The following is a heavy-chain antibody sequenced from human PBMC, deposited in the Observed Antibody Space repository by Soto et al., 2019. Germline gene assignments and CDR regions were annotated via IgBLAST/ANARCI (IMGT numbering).Heavy chain of an antibody. CDR1: GYTFTSYC. Sequence: ASVKVSCKASGYTFTSYCISWVRQAPVQGLEWMGWSSAYNSNTNYAQKLQGRVTMTTDTSTSTAYMELRSMRSDDTAVYYCARDRVRWLQFEWYFDLWGRGTLVTVSS. J-gene: IGHJ2*01. CDR3: ARDRVRWLQFEWYFDL. D-gene: IGHD5-12*01. CDR2: SSAYNSNT. V-gene: IGHV1-18*01.